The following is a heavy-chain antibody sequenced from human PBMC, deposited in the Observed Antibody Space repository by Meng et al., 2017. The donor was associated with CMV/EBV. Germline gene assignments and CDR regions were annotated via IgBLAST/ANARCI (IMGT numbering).Heavy chain of an antibody. CDR3: ARRYGSGSYWFDP. V-gene: IGHV5-51*07. CDR2: INPGDSDT. J-gene: IGHJ5*02. CDR1: GYSITGYW. D-gene: IGHD3-10*01. Sequence: KGSGYSITGYWIGWVHQMPGKGREWMGSINPGDSDTRYSTSFQGQVTISADKSISTAYLQSSSLKASDTAMYYCARRYGSGSYWFDPWGQGTLVTVSS.